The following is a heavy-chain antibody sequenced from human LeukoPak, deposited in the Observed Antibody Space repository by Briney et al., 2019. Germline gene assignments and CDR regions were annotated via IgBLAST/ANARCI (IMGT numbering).Heavy chain of an antibody. CDR3: ARGGSWQWQVGGNDAFDI. D-gene: IGHD6-19*01. Sequence: SETLSLTCTVSGGSISSGSYYWSWIRQPAVKGLEWIGRIYTSGSTNYNPSLKSRVTISVDTSKNQFPLKLSSVTAADTAVYYCARGGSWQWQVGGNDAFDIWGQGTMVTVSS. V-gene: IGHV4-61*02. J-gene: IGHJ3*02. CDR1: GGSISSGSYY. CDR2: IYTSGST.